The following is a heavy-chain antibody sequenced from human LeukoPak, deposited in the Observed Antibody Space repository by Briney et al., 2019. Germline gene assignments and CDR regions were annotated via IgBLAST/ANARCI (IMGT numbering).Heavy chain of an antibody. Sequence: PSQTLSLTCTVSGGSISSGEYFWSWIRQPPGKGLEWIGYIYYSGSTYYNPSLKSRVSISVDTSKNQFYLKVSSVTAADTAVYYCARDHGDFVNWVDPWGQGTLVTVSS. V-gene: IGHV4-30-4*01. J-gene: IGHJ5*02. D-gene: IGHD4-17*01. CDR3: ARDHGDFVNWVDP. CDR2: IYYSGST. CDR1: GGSISSGEYF.